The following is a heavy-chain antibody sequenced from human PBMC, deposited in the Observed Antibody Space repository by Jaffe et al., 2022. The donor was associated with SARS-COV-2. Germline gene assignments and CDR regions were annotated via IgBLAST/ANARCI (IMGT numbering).Heavy chain of an antibody. CDR3: ARVNQDDYGDYADY. CDR2: ISSSSSYI. D-gene: IGHD4-17*01. J-gene: IGHJ4*02. V-gene: IGHV3-21*01. Sequence: EVQLVESGGGLVKPGGSLRLSCAASGFTFSSYSMNWVRQAPGKGLEWVSSISSSSSYIYYADSVKGRFTISRDNAKNSLYLQMNSLRAEDTAVYYCARVNQDDYGDYADYWGQGTLVTVSS. CDR1: GFTFSSYS.